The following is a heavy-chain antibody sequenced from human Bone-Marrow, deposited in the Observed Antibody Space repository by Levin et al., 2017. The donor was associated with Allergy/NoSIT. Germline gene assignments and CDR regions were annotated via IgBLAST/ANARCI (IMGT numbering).Heavy chain of an antibody. CDR3: ARAPVFGVVIISYYYYGMDV. V-gene: IGHV1-8*01. CDR1: GYTFTSYD. CDR2: MNPNSGNT. J-gene: IGHJ6*02. D-gene: IGHD3-3*01. Sequence: ASVKVSCKASGYTFTSYDINWVRQATGQGLEWMGWMNPNSGNTGYAQKFQGRVTMTRNTSISTAYMELSSLRSEDTAVYYCARAPVFGVVIISYYYYGMDVWGQGTTVTVSS.